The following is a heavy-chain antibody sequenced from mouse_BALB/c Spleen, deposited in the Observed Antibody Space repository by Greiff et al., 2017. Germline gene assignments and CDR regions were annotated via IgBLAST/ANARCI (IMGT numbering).Heavy chain of an antibody. CDR2: ISSGGSYT. V-gene: IGHV5-6*01. J-gene: IGHJ1*01. CDR1: GFTFSSYG. Sequence: EVQLVESGGDLVKPGGSLKLSCAASGFTFSSYGMSWVRQTPDKRLEWVATISSGGSYTYYPDSVKGRFTISRDNAKNTLYLQMSSLKSEDTAMYYCARHESYGNYGYFDVLGAGTTVTVSS. D-gene: IGHD2-1*01. CDR3: ARHESYGNYGYFDV.